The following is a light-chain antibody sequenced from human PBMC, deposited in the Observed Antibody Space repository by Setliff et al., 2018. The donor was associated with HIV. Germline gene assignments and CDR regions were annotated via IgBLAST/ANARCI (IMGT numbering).Light chain of an antibody. CDR3: SSYTSSSTPYV. V-gene: IGLV2-14*01. J-gene: IGLJ1*01. CDR1: ISDVGGFNY. CDR2: EVS. Sequence: ALAQPASVSGSPGQSITISCTGTISDVGGFNYVSWYQQHPGKAPKLMIYEVSNRPSWISNRFSGSKSTNTASLTISGLQAEDEADYYCSSYTSSSTPYVFGTGTKVTVL.